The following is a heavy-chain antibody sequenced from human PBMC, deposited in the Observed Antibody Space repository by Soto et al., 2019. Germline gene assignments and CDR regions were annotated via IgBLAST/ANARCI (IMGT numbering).Heavy chain of an antibody. D-gene: IGHD1-26*01. CDR2: ISGDGGST. CDR3: AKGESGSYYGAFDI. Sequence: GGSLRLSCAASGFTFDDYAMHWVRQAPGKGLEWVSLISGDGGSTYYADSVKGRFTISRDNSKNSLYLQMNSLRTEDTAVYYCAKGESGSYYGAFDIWGQGTMVTVSS. CDR1: GFTFDDYA. J-gene: IGHJ3*02. V-gene: IGHV3-43*02.